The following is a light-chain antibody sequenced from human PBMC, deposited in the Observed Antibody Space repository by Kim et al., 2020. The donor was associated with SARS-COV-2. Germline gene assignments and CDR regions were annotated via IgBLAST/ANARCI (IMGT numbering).Light chain of an antibody. CDR2: QDK. J-gene: IGLJ2*01. CDR1: QLGDKY. Sequence: ELTQSPSVSVSPGQTASITCSGDQLGDKYVCWYQQKPGQSPVLVIYQDKNRPSGIPERFSGSNSGNTATLTISGTQAMDEADYYCQAWDTTVVFGGGTQLTVL. CDR3: QAWDTTVV. V-gene: IGLV3-1*01.